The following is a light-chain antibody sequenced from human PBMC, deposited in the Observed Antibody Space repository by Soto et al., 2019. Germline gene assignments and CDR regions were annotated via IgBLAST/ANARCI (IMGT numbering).Light chain of an antibody. J-gene: IGKJ1*01. V-gene: IGKV1-9*01. CDR3: HQVYTSPRT. Sequence: IQLTQSPSSLSASVGDRFTITCRASQGVRSYLAWFQQRPGKAPKLLIFGASTLQNGVPARFSGGGFGTEFTLTITSLQPEDFATYYCHQVYTSPRTFGQGTKVEIK. CDR1: QGVRSY. CDR2: GAS.